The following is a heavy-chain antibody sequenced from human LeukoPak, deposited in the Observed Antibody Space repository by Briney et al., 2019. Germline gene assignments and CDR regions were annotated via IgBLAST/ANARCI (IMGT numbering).Heavy chain of an antibody. J-gene: IGHJ4*02. D-gene: IGHD3-10*02. CDR1: GYSFTSYW. CDR3: ARHSVRRTYYFDN. CDR2: IYPGDSDT. Sequence: GESLKISCKGSGYSFTSYWIGWVRQMPGKGLEWMGIIYPGDSDTRYSPSFQGQVTISADKSISTAYLQWNSLKASDTATYYCARHSVRRTYYFDNWGQGTLVTASS. V-gene: IGHV5-51*01.